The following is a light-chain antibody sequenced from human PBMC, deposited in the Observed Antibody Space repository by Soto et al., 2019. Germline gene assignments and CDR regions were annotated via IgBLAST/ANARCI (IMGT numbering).Light chain of an antibody. Sequence: TQSPGTLSLSPGKRATLSCRASQSVSSSYLAWYQQKPGQTPRLLIHGVSSRATGIPDRFSGSGSGTDFTLTISRLEPEDFAVYYCHQYGKSPWTFGQGTKVEIK. CDR3: HQYGKSPWT. CDR2: GVS. J-gene: IGKJ1*01. V-gene: IGKV3-20*01. CDR1: QSVSSSY.